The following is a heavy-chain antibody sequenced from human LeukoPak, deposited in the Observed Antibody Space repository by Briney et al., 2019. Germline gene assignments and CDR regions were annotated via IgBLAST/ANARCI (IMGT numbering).Heavy chain of an antibody. J-gene: IGHJ3*02. CDR2: ISHSGST. CDR1: GASIRSSY. Sequence: SETLSLTCTVSGASIRSSYWRWLRQPPGRGLEWFGYISHSGSTNYNPSPKSRLSISADTYQNQFSLKVTSVTAADTAIYYCARGYYDSRGDSNPFDMWGQGTMVTVSS. CDR3: ARGYYDSRGDSNPFDM. V-gene: IGHV4-59*01. D-gene: IGHD3-22*01.